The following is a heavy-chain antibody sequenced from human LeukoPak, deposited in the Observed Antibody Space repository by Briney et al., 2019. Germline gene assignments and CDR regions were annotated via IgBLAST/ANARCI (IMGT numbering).Heavy chain of an antibody. CDR2: IYYSGST. CDR1: GGSISSSSYY. J-gene: IGHJ6*03. D-gene: IGHD3-10*01. CDR3: ARLVGTLGGSGEYYMDV. Sequence: SETLSLTCTVSGGSISSSSYYWGWIRHPPGKGLEWIGSIYYSGSTYYNPSLKSRVTISVDTSKNQFSLKLSSVTAADTAVYYCARLVGTLGGSGEYYMDVWGKGTTVTISS. V-gene: IGHV4-39*01.